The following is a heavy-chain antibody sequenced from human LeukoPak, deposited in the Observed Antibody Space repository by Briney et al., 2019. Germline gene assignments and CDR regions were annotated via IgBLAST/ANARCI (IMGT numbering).Heavy chain of an antibody. CDR1: GGSISSSTYY. D-gene: IGHD3-22*01. CDR3: ARPTFSGYYSGPFDI. J-gene: IGHJ3*02. Sequence: SETLSLACTVSGGSISSSTYYWGWIRQPPGKGLEWIGSIYYSGSTYYNPSLKSRVTISVDTSKNQFSLKLSSVTAADTAVYFCARPTFSGYYSGPFDIWGQGTIVTVSS. CDR2: IYYSGST. V-gene: IGHV4-39*01.